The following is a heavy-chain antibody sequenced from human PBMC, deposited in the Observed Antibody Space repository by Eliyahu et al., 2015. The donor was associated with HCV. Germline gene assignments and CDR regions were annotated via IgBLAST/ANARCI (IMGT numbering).Heavy chain of an antibody. D-gene: IGHD3-10*01. V-gene: IGHV4-34*01. CDR3: ARGRVRGVITDYYYYYGMDV. CDR2: INHSGST. CDR1: GXSFXGYY. Sequence: QVQLQQWGAGLLKPSETLSLTCAVYGXSFXGYYGXWXRQPPGKGLEWIGEINHSGSTNYNPSLKSRVTISVDTSKNQFSLKLSSVTAADTAVYYCARGRVRGVITDYYYYYGMDVWGQGTTVTVSS. J-gene: IGHJ6*02.